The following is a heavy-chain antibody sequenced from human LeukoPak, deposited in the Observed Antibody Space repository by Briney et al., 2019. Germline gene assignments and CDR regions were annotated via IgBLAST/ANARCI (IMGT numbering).Heavy chain of an antibody. V-gene: IGHV4-34*01. Sequence: SETLSLTCAVSGGPFSGYFWSWIRQSSGKGLEWIGEIHNSGTTNYNPSLNSRVTISEDTSRNQFYLNLSSVTAADTAVYYCARRYYYNLGSFPFDFWGQGTLVTVSS. CDR1: GGPFSGYF. CDR2: IHNSGTT. CDR3: ARRYYYNLGSFPFDF. D-gene: IGHD3-10*01. J-gene: IGHJ4*02.